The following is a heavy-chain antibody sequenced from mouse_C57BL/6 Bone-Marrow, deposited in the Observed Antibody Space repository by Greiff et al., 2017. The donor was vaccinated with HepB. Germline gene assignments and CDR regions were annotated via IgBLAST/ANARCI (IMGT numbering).Heavy chain of an antibody. CDR2: IDPETGGT. J-gene: IGHJ4*01. CDR1: GYTFTDYE. V-gene: IGHV1-15*01. CDR3: TRWGRY. Sequence: VQLQQSGAELVRPGASVMLSCKASGYTFTDYEMHWVKQTPVHGLEWIGAIDPETGGTAYNQKFKGKAILTADKSSSTAYMELRSLTSEDSAVYYCTRWGRYWGQGTSVTVSS.